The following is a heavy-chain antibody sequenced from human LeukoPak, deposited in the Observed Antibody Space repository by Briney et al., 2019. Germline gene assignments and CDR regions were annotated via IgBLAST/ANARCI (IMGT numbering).Heavy chain of an antibody. CDR1: GFPFGSYP. CDR2: IGTTDDT. Sequence: GSLRLSCVASGFPFGSYPMTWVRQSPVKGLEWVSTIGTTDDTYYADSVKGRFTISRDNYKDTLYLQMHSLGAEDTAIYYCARSRIVDHRGYFDYWGQGTLVTVSS. J-gene: IGHJ4*02. D-gene: IGHD2-15*01. CDR3: ARSRIVDHRGYFDY. V-gene: IGHV3-23*01.